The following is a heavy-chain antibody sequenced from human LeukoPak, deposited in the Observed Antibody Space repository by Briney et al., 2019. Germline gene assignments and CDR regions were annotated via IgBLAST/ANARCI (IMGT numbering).Heavy chain of an antibody. D-gene: IGHD6-13*01. CDR2: INPNSGGT. CDR3: AKDRDSSSWYFTGNWFDP. Sequence: ASVKVSCKASGYTFTGYYMHWVRQAPGQGLEWMGWINPNSGGTNYAQKFQGRVTMTRDTSISTAYMELSRLRSDDTAVYYCAKDRDSSSWYFTGNWFDPWGQGTLVTVSS. J-gene: IGHJ5*02. V-gene: IGHV1-2*02. CDR1: GYTFTGYY.